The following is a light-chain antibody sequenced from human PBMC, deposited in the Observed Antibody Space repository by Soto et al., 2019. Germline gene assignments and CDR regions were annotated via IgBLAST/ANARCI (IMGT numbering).Light chain of an antibody. J-gene: IGKJ1*01. CDR2: KAS. CDR1: QTISSW. CDR3: QHYNSYWT. V-gene: IGKV1-5*03. Sequence: DIQMTQSPSTLSGSVGARVTITFRASQTISSWLAWYQQKPVKAPKLLIYKASTLKSGVPSRFSGSGSGTEFTLTISSLQPDDFATYYCQHYNSYWTFGQGTKVDIK.